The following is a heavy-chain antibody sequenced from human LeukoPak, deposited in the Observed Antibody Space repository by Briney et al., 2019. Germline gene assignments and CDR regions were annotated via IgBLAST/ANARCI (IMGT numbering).Heavy chain of an antibody. CDR1: GYTFTSYD. Sequence: ASVKVSCKASGYTFTSYDIHWVRQATGQGLEWMGWMNPNSGNTGYAQKFQGRVTMTRNTSISTAYTELSSLRSEDTAVYYCARGHDSRLDYWGQGTLVTVSS. V-gene: IGHV1-8*01. J-gene: IGHJ4*02. CDR3: ARGHDSRLDY. CDR2: MNPNSGNT. D-gene: IGHD3-22*01.